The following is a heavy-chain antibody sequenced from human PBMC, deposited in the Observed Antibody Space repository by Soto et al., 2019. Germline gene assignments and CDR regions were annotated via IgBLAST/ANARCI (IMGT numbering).Heavy chain of an antibody. V-gene: IGHV3-73*01. CDR1: GLTFSGSA. J-gene: IGHJ4*02. D-gene: IGHD2-2*01. Sequence: EVQLVESGGGLVQPGGSLKLSCAASGLTFSGSAMHWVRQASGKGLEWVGRIRSKANSYATEYGASVKGRFTIYRDASKNTAYLQMNSLKTEDTAVYYCTRHDDLGYCSSSSCYDFDYWGQGTLVTVSS. CDR3: TRHDDLGYCSSSSCYDFDY. CDR2: IRSKANSYAT.